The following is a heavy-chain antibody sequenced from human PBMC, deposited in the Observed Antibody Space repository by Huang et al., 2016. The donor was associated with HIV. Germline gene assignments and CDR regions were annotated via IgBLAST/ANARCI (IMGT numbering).Heavy chain of an antibody. CDR3: AKDGRGSGTYYDYFEY. D-gene: IGHD1-26*01. J-gene: IGHJ4*02. V-gene: IGHV3-30*18. Sequence: QVQLVASGGGVVQPGRSLRLSCAAFGFTFNKFDMHWVRQAPGKGLEWVAIISYDGSSKYHADSVKGRFTNSRDNSKNTVYLQMNSLRVEDTAVYYCAKDGRGSGTYYDYFEYWGPGTLVTVSS. CDR1: GFTFNKFD. CDR2: ISYDGSSK.